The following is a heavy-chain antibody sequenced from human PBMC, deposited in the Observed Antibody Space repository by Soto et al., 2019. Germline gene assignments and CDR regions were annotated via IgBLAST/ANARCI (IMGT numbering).Heavy chain of an antibody. J-gene: IGHJ4*01. CDR1: GFTLINYA. Sequence: GSSLRLSCTASGFTLINYAMSGVRQAPGKGREWVSGISVSGDNTYYADSVKVRFTISRDDSKNTLYLQMNSLRAEETDVYYCAQEEAASFDYWGHRTLVTVSS. CDR2: ISVSGDNT. CDR3: AQEEAASFDY. V-gene: IGHV3-23*01. D-gene: IGHD2-15*01.